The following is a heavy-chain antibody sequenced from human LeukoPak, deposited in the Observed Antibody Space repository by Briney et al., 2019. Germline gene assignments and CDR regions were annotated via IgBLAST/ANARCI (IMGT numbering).Heavy chain of an antibody. J-gene: IGHJ6*03. V-gene: IGHV3-48*04. CDR3: AKDGYPNYYYYMDV. Sequence: GGSLRLSCAASGSTFRSHTMNWVGQAPGKGLEWISYISNTGSVIYYADSVKGRFTISRDNAKNSLYLQMNSLRAEDTAVYYCAKDGYPNYYYYMDVWGKGTTVTVSS. CDR2: ISNTGSVI. D-gene: IGHD6-13*01. CDR1: GSTFRSHT.